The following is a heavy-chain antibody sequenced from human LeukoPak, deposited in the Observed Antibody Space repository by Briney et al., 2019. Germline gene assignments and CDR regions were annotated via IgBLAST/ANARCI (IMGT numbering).Heavy chain of an antibody. CDR3: ARGPSAAAGRYYYYGMDV. CDR1: GYTFTSYD. D-gene: IGHD6-13*01. J-gene: IGHJ6*02. CDR2: MNPNSGNT. V-gene: IGHV1-8*01. Sequence: ASVKASCKASGYTFTSYDINWVRQATGQGLEWMGWMNPNSGNTGYAQKFQGRVTMTRNTSISTAYMELSSLRSEDTAVYYCARGPSAAAGRYYYYGMDVWGQGTTVTVSS.